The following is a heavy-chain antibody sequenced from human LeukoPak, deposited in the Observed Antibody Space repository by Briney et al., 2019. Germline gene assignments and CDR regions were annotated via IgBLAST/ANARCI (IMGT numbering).Heavy chain of an antibody. J-gene: IGHJ6*02. CDR3: ARGGNTLVRGVNYGMDV. D-gene: IGHD3-10*01. CDR1: GYTFTSYG. CDR2: ISPYNGDT. Sequence: ASVKVSCKASGYTFTSYGLSWVRQAPGQGLEWMGWISPYNGDTNYALNLQGRVTMTTDTSTSTAYMELRSLRSDDTAMYYCARGGNTLVRGVNYGMDVWGQGTTVTVSS. V-gene: IGHV1-18*01.